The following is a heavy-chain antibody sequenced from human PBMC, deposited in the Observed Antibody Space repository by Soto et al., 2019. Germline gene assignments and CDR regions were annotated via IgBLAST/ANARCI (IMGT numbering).Heavy chain of an antibody. Sequence: EVQLVQSGGGLVQPGGSLRLSCAPSGLTLSDHYMHWVRQTPGKGLEWIGRSRNKVIGYTTEYAASVKGRFTISRDDSKNSLYLQMNRLRNDETVVYYCARGALPVDDWGQGTVVTVSS. CDR3: ARGALPVDD. J-gene: IGHJ4*02. CDR1: GLTLSDHY. V-gene: IGHV3-72*01. CDR2: SRNKVIGYTT.